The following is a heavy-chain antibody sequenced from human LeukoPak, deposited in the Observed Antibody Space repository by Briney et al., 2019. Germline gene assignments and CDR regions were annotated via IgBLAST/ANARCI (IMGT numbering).Heavy chain of an antibody. J-gene: IGHJ3*02. CDR2: IYYSGST. Sequence: SETLSLTCTVSGGSISSYYWSWIRQPPGKGLEWIGYIYYSGSTNYNPSLKSRVTISVDTSKNQFSLKLSSVTAADTAVYYCARGENSDYGGNPPSFDIWGQGTMVTVSS. CDR3: ARGENSDYGGNPPSFDI. CDR1: GGSISSYY. D-gene: IGHD4-23*01. V-gene: IGHV4-59*01.